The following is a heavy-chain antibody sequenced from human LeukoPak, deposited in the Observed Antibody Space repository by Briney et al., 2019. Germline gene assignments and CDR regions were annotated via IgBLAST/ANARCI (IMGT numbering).Heavy chain of an antibody. D-gene: IGHD3-9*01. J-gene: IGHJ4*02. CDR1: GFTFARSA. V-gene: IGHV1-58*01. Sequence: ASVKVSCKASGFTFARSAVQWVRQARGQRLEWIGWIVVGTGNTKYAQKFQERLTITRDMSTSTAYMELSSLRSEDSAVYYCVAEDDSLTGYYDFDYWGQGSVVTVSS. CDR2: IVVGTGNT. CDR3: VAEDDSLTGYYDFDY.